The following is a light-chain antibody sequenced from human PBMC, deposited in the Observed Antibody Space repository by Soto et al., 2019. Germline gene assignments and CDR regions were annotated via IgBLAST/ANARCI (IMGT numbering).Light chain of an antibody. CDR3: QAWDSDTFYV. CDR2: EVN. J-gene: IGLJ1*01. V-gene: IGLV2-8*01. CDR1: SSDVGGYNY. Sequence: QSVLTQPPSASGSPGQSVAISCTGTSSDVGGYNYVSWYQQHPGKAPKLMIYEVNKRPSGVPDRFSGSKSGNTASLTVSGLQAEDEADYYCQAWDSDTFYVFGTGTKLTVL.